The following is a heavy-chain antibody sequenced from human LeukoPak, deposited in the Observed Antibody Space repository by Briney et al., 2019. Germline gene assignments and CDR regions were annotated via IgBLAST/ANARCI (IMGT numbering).Heavy chain of an antibody. J-gene: IGHJ4*02. D-gene: IGHD2-15*01. CDR1: GFTFSSYA. V-gene: IGHV3-30-3*01. CDR2: ISYDGSNK. CDR3: ASSRYCSGGSCLGSFAY. Sequence: GGSLRLSCAASGFTFSSYAMHWVRQAPGKGLEWVAVISYDGSNKYYADSVKGRFTISRDNSKNTLYLQMNSLRAEDTAVYYCASSRYCSGGSCLGSFAYWGQGTLVTVSS.